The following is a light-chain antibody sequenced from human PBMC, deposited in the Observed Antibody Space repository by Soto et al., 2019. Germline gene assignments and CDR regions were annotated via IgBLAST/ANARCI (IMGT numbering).Light chain of an antibody. CDR2: END. CDR3: QSWGATCYV. CDR1: SGTVSNH. J-gene: IGLJ1*01. V-gene: IGLV6-57*02. Sequence: FMLTQPPSVSESPGKAVTISCSDSSGTVSNHVQGYQQRPGNAPTTVIYENDQRPSGVPDRFSGSGSIDSSSKFAFLTISRLQTEDEADYYCQSWGATCYVFGTGTKVTVL.